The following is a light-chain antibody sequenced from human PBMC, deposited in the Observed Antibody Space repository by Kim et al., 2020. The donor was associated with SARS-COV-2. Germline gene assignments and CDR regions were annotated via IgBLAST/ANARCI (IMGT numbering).Light chain of an antibody. CDR3: QQYYSTPIT. CDR1: QSVLYSSNNKNY. J-gene: IGKJ5*01. CDR2: WAS. Sequence: ATINCKSSQSVLYSSNNKNYLAWYQQKPGQPPKLLIYWASTRESGVPDRFSGSGSGTDFTLTISSLQAEDGAVDYCQQYYSTPITFGQGTRLEIK. V-gene: IGKV4-1*01.